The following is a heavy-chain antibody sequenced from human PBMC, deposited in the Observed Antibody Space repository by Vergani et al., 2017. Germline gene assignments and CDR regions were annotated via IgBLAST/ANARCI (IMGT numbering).Heavy chain of an antibody. J-gene: IGHJ3*02. D-gene: IGHD3-22*01. CDR1: GGSFSGYY. V-gene: IGHV4-34*01. CDR3: ARIAGAFDSSARTSAFDI. CDR2: INHSGST. Sequence: QVQLQQWGAGLLKPSETLSLTCAVYGGSFSGYYWSWIRQPPGKGLEWIGEINHSGSTNYNPSLKSRVTISVDTSKNQFSLKLSSVTAADTAVYYCARIAGAFDSSARTSAFDIWGQGTMVTVSS.